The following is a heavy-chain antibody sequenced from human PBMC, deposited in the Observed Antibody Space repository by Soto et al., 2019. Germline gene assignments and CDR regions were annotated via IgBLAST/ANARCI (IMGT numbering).Heavy chain of an antibody. CDR3: ARAQGSGFLVS. CDR1: GGSISSGDYY. J-gene: IGHJ4*02. CDR2: IYYSGST. V-gene: IGHV4-30-4*01. D-gene: IGHD3-10*01. Sequence: SXPGLVKPSQTLSLTCTVSGGSISSGDYYWSWIRQPPGKGLEWIGYIYYSGSTYYNPSXKSRVTISVDTSKNQFSLKLSSVTAADTAVYYCARAQGSGFLVSWGQGTLVTVSS.